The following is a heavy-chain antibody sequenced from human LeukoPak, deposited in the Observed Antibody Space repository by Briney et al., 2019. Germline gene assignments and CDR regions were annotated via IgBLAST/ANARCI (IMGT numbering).Heavy chain of an antibody. CDR3: ARGDYYDSSGYYSFQH. Sequence: KPSETLSLTCTVSGGSISSYYWSWIRQPPGKGLEWIGYIYYSGSTNYNPSLKSRVTISVDTSKNQFSLKLSSVTAADTAVYYCARGDYYDSSGYYSFQHWGQGTLVTVSS. J-gene: IGHJ1*01. CDR2: IYYSGST. CDR1: GGSISSYY. D-gene: IGHD3-22*01. V-gene: IGHV4-59*01.